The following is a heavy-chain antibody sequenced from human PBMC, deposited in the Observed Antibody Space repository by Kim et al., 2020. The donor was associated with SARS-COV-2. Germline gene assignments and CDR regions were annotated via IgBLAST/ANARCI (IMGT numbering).Heavy chain of an antibody. D-gene: IGHD2-15*01. CDR3: AGALIRGLFDH. J-gene: IGHJ4*02. V-gene: IGHV3-66*01. CDR2: ST. Sequence: STYYADSVKGRFTNSSNNSNNIFYLQMNSLRAEDTALYYCAGALIRGLFDHWGQGALVTVSS.